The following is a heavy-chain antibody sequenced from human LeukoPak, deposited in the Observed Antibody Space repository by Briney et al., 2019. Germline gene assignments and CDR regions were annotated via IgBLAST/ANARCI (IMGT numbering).Heavy chain of an antibody. D-gene: IGHD6-13*01. J-gene: IGHJ4*02. CDR2: ISAIGVCT. V-gene: IGHV3-23*01. CDR3: AKPKYTSTWPFDY. Sequence: GGSLRLSCAASGFTFSTYAMSWVRQAPGKGLEWVSAISAIGVCTYYADSVKGRFTISGDSSKNTLYLQMNSLRAEDTAVYYCAKPKYTSTWPFDYWGQGTLVTVSS. CDR1: GFTFSTYA.